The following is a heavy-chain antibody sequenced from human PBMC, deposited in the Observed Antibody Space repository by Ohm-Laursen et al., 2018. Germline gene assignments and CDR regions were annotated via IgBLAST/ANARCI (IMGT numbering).Heavy chain of an antibody. CDR3: AKARGSSAYRPLDS. V-gene: IGHV3-9*01. J-gene: IGHJ4*02. CDR1: AFTLDAYA. D-gene: IGHD3-16*01. Sequence: SLRLSCAASAFTLDAYAMHWIRQAPGKGLEWVSSVNGDGRSMAYADSAKGRFSISRDNAKNSLYLQMDSLRDEDTGLYYCAKARGSSAYRPLDSWGQGTLVIVSS. CDR2: VNGDGRSM.